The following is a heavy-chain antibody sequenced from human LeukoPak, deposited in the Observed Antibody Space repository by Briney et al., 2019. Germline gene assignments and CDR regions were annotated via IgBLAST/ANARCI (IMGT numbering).Heavy chain of an antibody. CDR2: ISDSAGRT. CDR1: GFTFSSYA. Sequence: GGSLSLSCAASGFTFSSYAMSWVRQAPGKGLEWVSGISDSAGRTYYADSVKGRFTISRDNSKNTLYLQMNSLRAEDTAVYYCARRAGYFDYWGQGTLVTVSS. V-gene: IGHV3-23*01. J-gene: IGHJ4*02. CDR3: ARRAGYFDY.